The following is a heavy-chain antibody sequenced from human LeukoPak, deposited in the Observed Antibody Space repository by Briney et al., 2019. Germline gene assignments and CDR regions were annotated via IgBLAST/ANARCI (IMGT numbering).Heavy chain of an antibody. CDR1: GFTFSSYA. CDR3: TTAANFVYDYGASEGQN. J-gene: IGHJ4*02. Sequence: GGSLRLSCAASGFTFSSYAMHWVRQAPGKGLEWVGRIKSKTDGGTTDYAAPVKGRFTISRDDSKNTLYLQMNSLKTEDTAVYYCTTAANFVYDYGASEGQNWGQGTLVTVSS. D-gene: IGHD4-17*01. CDR2: IKSKTDGGTT. V-gene: IGHV3-15*01.